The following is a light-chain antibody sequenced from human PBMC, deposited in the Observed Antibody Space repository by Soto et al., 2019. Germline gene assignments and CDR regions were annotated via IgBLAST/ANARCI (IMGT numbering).Light chain of an antibody. CDR1: QSVGNW. V-gene: IGKV1-5*01. CDR3: QQYYSFSWT. CDR2: AAS. Sequence: DIHMTQSPSTLSASVGDRVTITCRASQSVGNWLAWYQHKPGKAPKLLIYAASSLESGLPSRFSGSGSGTEFILTISSLQPDDFATYYCQQYYSFSWTFGQGTKVDIK. J-gene: IGKJ1*01.